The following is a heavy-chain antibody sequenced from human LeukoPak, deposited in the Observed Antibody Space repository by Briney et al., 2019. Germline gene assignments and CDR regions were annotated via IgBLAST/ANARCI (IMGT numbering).Heavy chain of an antibody. CDR3: ARGRLSTYLRYFQH. D-gene: IGHD4/OR15-4a*01. V-gene: IGHV4-34*01. CDR1: GGSFSGYY. Sequence: PSETLSLTCAVYGGSFSGYYWSWIRQPPGKGLEWIGEINHSGSTNYNPSLKSRVTISVDTSKNQFSLKLSSVTAADTAVYYCARGRLSTYLRYFQHWGQGTLVTVSS. CDR2: INHSGST. J-gene: IGHJ1*01.